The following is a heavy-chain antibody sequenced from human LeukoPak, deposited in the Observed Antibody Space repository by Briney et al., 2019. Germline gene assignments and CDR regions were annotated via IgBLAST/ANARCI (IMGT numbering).Heavy chain of an antibody. D-gene: IGHD6-13*01. J-gene: IGHJ6*03. CDR3: ARRLARRGAAAGVAHYMDV. V-gene: IGHV1-8*03. CDR1: GYTFTSYD. CDR2: MNPNSGNT. Sequence: ASVKVSCKASGYTFTSYDINWVRQATGQGLEWMGWMNPNSGNTGYAQKFQGRVTITRNTSISTAYMELSSLRSEDTAVYYCARRLARRGAAAGVAHYMDVWGKGTTVTVSS.